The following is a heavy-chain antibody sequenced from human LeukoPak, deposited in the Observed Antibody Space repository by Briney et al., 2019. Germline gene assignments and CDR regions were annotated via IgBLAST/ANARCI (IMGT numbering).Heavy chain of an antibody. J-gene: IGHJ4*02. V-gene: IGHV4-39*07. CDR2: IYYSGST. CDR1: GGSISSYY. Sequence: SETLSLTCTVSGGSISSYYWSWIRQPPGKGLEWIGSIYYSGSTYYNPSLKSRVTISVDTSKNQFSLKLSSVTAADTAVYYCARDRIAAAGTSSRDFDYWGQGTLVTVSS. D-gene: IGHD6-13*01. CDR3: ARDRIAAAGTSSRDFDY.